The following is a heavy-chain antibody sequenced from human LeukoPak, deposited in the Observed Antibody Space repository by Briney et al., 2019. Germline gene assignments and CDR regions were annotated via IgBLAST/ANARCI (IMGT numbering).Heavy chain of an antibody. CDR2: ISWNSGSI. J-gene: IGHJ4*02. CDR1: GFTFSSYA. V-gene: IGHV3-9*01. Sequence: PGGSLRLSCAASGFTFSSYAMSWVRQAPGKGLEWVSGISWNSGSIGYADSVKGRFTISRDNAKNSLYLQMNSLRAEDTALYYCAKAHSSGHSFDYWGQGTLVTVSS. D-gene: IGHD6-19*01. CDR3: AKAHSSGHSFDY.